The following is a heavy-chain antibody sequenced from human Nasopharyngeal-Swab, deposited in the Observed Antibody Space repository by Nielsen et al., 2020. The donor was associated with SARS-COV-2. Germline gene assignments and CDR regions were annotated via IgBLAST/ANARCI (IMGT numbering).Heavy chain of an antibody. CDR2: IYHSGST. J-gene: IGHJ5*02. Sequence: WIRQPPGKGMEWIGSIYHSGSTYYNPSLKRRVTISVDTSKNQFSLKLSSVTAADTAVYYCARDLGDYGEYALDPWGQGTLVTVSS. D-gene: IGHD4-17*01. V-gene: IGHV4-38-2*02. CDR3: ARDLGDYGEYALDP.